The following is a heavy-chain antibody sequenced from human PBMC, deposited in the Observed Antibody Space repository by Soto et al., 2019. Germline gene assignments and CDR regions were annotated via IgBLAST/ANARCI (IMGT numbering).Heavy chain of an antibody. D-gene: IGHD6-6*01. CDR1: GYSFTSYW. V-gene: IGHV5-10-1*01. J-gene: IGHJ6*02. Sequence: GESLKISCKGSGYSFTSYWISWVRQMPGKGLEWMGRIDPSDSYTNYSPSFQGHVTISADKSISTAYLQWSSLKASDTAMYYCVRGSSSPDYYYGMDVWGQGTTVTVSS. CDR3: VRGSSSPDYYYGMDV. CDR2: IDPSDSYT.